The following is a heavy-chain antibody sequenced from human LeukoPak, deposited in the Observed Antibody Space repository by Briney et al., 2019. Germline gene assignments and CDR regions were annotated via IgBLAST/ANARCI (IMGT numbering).Heavy chain of an antibody. CDR2: INHSGST. CDR3: TRGRIAALYYYYYYYMDV. V-gene: IGHV4-34*01. Sequence: SETLSLTCAVYGGSFSGYYWSWIRQPPGKGLEWIGEINHSGSTNYNPSLKSRVTISVDTPKNQFSLKLSSVTAADTAVYYCTRGRIAALYYYYYYYMDVWGKGTTVTVSS. D-gene: IGHD6-6*01. CDR1: GGSFSGYY. J-gene: IGHJ6*03.